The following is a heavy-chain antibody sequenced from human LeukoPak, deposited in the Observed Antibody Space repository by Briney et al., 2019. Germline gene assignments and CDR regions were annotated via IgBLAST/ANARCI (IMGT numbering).Heavy chain of an antibody. CDR2: IYYSGST. Sequence: SETLSLTCTVSGGSISSHYWTWIRQPPGKGLEWIGYIYYSGSTNYNPSLKSRVTISVDRSKNQLSLKLSSVTAADTAIYYCAREGNDYGANSIDYWGQGTLVTVSS. CDR3: AREGNDYGANSIDY. J-gene: IGHJ4*02. D-gene: IGHD4-23*01. V-gene: IGHV4-59*11. CDR1: GGSISSHY.